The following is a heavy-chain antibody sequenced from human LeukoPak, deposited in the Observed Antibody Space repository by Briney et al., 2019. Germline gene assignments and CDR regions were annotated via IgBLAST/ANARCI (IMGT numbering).Heavy chain of an antibody. D-gene: IGHD3-22*01. Sequence: PSETLSLTCTVSGGSISTYYWSWIRQPPGKGLEWIGYIYYSGSTNYNPSLKSRVTISVDTSKNQFSLKLNSVTAADTAVYYCARGDLGYYYDSSGYPHAFDIWGQGTMVTVSS. CDR1: GGSISTYY. CDR3: ARGDLGYYYDSSGYPHAFDI. V-gene: IGHV4-59*01. CDR2: IYYSGST. J-gene: IGHJ3*02.